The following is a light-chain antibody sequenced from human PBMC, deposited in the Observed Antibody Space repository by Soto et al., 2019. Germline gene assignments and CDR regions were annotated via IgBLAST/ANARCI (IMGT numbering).Light chain of an antibody. CDR1: QSVSSY. CDR2: GAS. V-gene: IGKV3-11*01. CDR3: QHYNSYSEA. Sequence: EFVLTQSPATLSLSPGERATLSCRASQSVSSYLAWYQQKPGQAPRLLIYGASNRATGIPDRFSGSGSGTDFTLTISSLQPDDFATYYCQHYNSYSEAFGQGTKVDI. J-gene: IGKJ1*01.